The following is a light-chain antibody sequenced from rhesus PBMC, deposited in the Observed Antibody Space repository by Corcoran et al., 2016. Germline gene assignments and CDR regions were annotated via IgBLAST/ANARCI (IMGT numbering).Light chain of an antibody. CDR2: DVT. Sequence: QAAPTQSPSVAGSPGQSVTISCTGTSGDICSYNRVSWYQQKPGKAPKLMIFDVTQRPAGVSDRFSGSKSGNTASLTIPGLSAEDEDDYYCSLYAGGAAFVFGGGTRLTVL. CDR3: SLYAGGAAFV. V-gene: IGLV2-13*03. J-gene: IGLJ1*01. CDR1: SGDICSYNR.